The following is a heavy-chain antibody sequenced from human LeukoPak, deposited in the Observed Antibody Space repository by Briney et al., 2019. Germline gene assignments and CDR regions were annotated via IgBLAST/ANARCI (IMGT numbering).Heavy chain of an antibody. V-gene: IGHV4-59*01. Sequence: SETLSLTCTVSGGSISSYYWSWIRQPPGKGLEWMGYIYYSGSTNYNPSLKSRVTISVDTSKNQFSLKLSSVTAADTAVYYCARDRGDAFDIWGQGTMVTVSS. CDR3: ARDRGDAFDI. CDR1: GGSISSYY. J-gene: IGHJ3*02. CDR2: IYYSGST.